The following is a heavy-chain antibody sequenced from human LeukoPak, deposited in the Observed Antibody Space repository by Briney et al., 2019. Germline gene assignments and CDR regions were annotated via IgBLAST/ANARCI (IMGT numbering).Heavy chain of an antibody. J-gene: IGHJ5*02. D-gene: IGHD2-2*01. Sequence: KPSETLSLTCAVYGGSFSGYYWSWIRQPPGKGLEWIGEINHSGSTNYNPSLKSRVTISVDTSKNQFSLKLSSVTAADPAVYYCARGGGGGIDCSSTSCYANWFDPWGQGTLVTVSS. CDR1: GGSFSGYY. CDR2: INHSGST. V-gene: IGHV4-34*01. CDR3: ARGGGGGIDCSSTSCYANWFDP.